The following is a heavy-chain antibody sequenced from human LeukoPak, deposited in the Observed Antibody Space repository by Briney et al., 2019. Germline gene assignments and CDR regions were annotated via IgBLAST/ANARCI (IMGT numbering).Heavy chain of an antibody. J-gene: IGHJ4*02. Sequence: SETLSLTCTVSGGSISSYYWGWIRQPPGKGLEWIGSIYYSGSTYYDPSLKSRVTISVDTSKNQFSLKLSSVTAADTAVYYCASLPCSGGSCYSGFYYFDYWGQGTLVTVSS. CDR2: IYYSGST. V-gene: IGHV4-39*01. D-gene: IGHD2-15*01. CDR1: GGSISSYY. CDR3: ASLPCSGGSCYSGFYYFDY.